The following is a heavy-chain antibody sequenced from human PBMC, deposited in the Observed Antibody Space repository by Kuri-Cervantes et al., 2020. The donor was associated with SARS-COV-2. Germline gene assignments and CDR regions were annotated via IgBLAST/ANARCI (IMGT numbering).Heavy chain of an antibody. Sequence: GGSLRLSCAASGFIFSTYEMNWVRQAPGKGLEWISYIGSIASATYYADSVKGRFTISRDNGNNSLYLQLSNLRAEDTAVYYCVRGDYSDYYSFGMDIWGQGTTVTVSS. CDR2: IGSIASAT. CDR3: VRGDYSDYYSFGMDI. CDR1: GFIFSTYE. D-gene: IGHD4-11*01. V-gene: IGHV3-48*03. J-gene: IGHJ6*02.